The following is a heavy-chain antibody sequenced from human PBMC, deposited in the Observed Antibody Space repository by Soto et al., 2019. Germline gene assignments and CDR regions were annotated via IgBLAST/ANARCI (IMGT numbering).Heavy chain of an antibody. V-gene: IGHV3-43*01. CDR2: ITWYGGST. J-gene: IGHJ4*02. Sequence: GSLRLSLAAAGFPFDAYVMDWVRQGPGKGLEWVSLITWYGGSTYYADSVKGRFTISRDNSENSLYLQMNSLRPEDTALYYCAKGNYYDSSGYYCFDYWGQGTLVTVSS. CDR3: AKGNYYDSSGYYCFDY. D-gene: IGHD3-22*01. CDR1: GFPFDAYV.